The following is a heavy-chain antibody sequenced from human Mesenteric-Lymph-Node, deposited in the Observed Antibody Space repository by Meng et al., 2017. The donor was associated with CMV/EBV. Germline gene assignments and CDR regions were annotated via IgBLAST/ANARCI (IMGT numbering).Heavy chain of an antibody. CDR2: IYYSGST. CDR3: ARENYGGYLYYFDY. CDR1: GGSVSSGSYY. V-gene: IGHV4-61*01. D-gene: IGHD5-12*01. Sequence: SGGSVSSGSYYWRWIRQPPGKGLEWIGYIYYSGSTNYNPSLKSRVTISVDTSKNQFSLNLNSVTAADTAVYYCARENYGGYLYYFDYWGQGALVTVSS. J-gene: IGHJ4*02.